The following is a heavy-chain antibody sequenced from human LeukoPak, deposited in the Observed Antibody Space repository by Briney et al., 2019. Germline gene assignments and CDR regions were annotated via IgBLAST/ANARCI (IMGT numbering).Heavy chain of an antibody. J-gene: IGHJ4*02. CDR3: ASRTGSYYPFDS. D-gene: IGHD1-26*01. V-gene: IGHV5-51*07. Sequence: GESLKISCKGSGYSFSNYYIDWVHQMPGKDLEWMGVMYPGGSDIRYSPSFQGQVTISADKSIDTAYLQWSSLKASDSAMYYCASRTGSYYPFDSWGQGTLVTVSS. CDR2: MYPGGSDI. CDR1: GYSFSNYY.